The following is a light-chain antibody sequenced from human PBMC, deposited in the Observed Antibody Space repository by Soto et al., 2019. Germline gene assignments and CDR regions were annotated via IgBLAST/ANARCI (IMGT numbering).Light chain of an antibody. CDR3: SSYTTNATLV. Sequence: QSALTQPASVSGSPGQSITISCTGTSSDVGSYNLVSWYQQHPGKAPKLMIYEGSKRPSGVSNRFSGSKSGNTASLTISGLQAEDEAHYYCSSYTTNATLVFGGGTKLTVL. J-gene: IGLJ3*02. CDR1: SSDVGSYNL. CDR2: EGS. V-gene: IGLV2-14*02.